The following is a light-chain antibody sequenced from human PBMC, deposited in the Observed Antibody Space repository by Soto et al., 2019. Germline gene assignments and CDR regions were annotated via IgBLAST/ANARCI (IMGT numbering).Light chain of an antibody. CDR3: QQYDNLLPIT. V-gene: IGKV1-33*01. CDR1: QDISKN. CDR2: DAS. Sequence: IQMTQSPSSLSASVGDRVTITCQASQDISKNLNWYQQKPGKAPKLLIYDASSLQTGAPSRFSGRGSATHFTFPISSLQPEDIATYYCQQYDNLLPITFGQGTRLEIK. J-gene: IGKJ5*01.